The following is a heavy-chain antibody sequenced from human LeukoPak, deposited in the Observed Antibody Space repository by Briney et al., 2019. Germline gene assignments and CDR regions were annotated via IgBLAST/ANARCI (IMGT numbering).Heavy chain of an antibody. Sequence: GGSLRLSCAASGFTFSTYAMSCVSQAPGEGLEWVASINHNGNVNYYVDSVKGRFTISRDNAKNSLYLQMSNLRAEDTAVYFCARGGGLDVWGQGATVTVSS. V-gene: IGHV3-7*03. CDR2: INHNGNVN. D-gene: IGHD3-16*01. CDR1: GFTFSTYA. J-gene: IGHJ6*02. CDR3: ARGGGLDV.